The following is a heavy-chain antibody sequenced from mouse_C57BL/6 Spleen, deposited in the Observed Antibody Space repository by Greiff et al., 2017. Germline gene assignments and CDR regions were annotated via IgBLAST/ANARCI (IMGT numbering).Heavy chain of an antibody. Sequence: QVQLQQSGAELVKPGASVKLSCKASGYTFTSYSMHWVKQRPGRGLEWIGRIYPGSGGTKYNEKFKGKATLTVDKPSSTAYMQLSSLTSEDSAVYLCARVGTYEYDFDYWGQGTTLTVSS. D-gene: IGHD2-4*01. V-gene: IGHV1-72*01. CDR3: ARVGTYEYDFDY. CDR1: GYTFTSYS. CDR2: IYPGSGGT. J-gene: IGHJ2*01.